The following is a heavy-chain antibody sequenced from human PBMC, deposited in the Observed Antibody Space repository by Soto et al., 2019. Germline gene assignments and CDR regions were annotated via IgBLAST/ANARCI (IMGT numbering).Heavy chain of an antibody. J-gene: IGHJ5*02. CDR1: GFTFSTYC. CDR3: ARADWFDP. Sequence: PXGSLSLFFAASGFTFSTYCMHWVRQAPGKWLVWVSRIKRVESSTTYADSVKGRFTLSRDNAKNTLYLQMNSLRVEDTDVYYCARADWFDPWGQRTLVTVAS. D-gene: IGHD6-13*01. V-gene: IGHV3-74*01. CDR2: IKRVESST.